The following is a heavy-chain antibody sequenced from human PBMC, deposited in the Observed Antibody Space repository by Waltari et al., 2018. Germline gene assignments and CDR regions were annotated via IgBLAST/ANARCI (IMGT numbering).Heavy chain of an antibody. J-gene: IGHJ3*02. CDR2: ISNSATYI. CDR1: GLPFNTYS. CDR3: ATTRLYSGAFYEPDAFDM. D-gene: IGHD1-26*01. V-gene: IGHV3-21*04. Sequence: EVYLAESGGGLVKPGESLRLSCVPSGLPFNTYSMHWIRQVPGKGLEWVSSISNSATYIFYKDSVKGRFTISRDDAKSTVYLQMNSLRVEDTALYYCATTRLYSGAFYEPDAFDMWGQGTMVSVS.